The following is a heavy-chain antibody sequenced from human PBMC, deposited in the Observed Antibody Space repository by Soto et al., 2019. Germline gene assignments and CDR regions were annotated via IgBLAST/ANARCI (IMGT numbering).Heavy chain of an antibody. V-gene: IGHV3-13*04. Sequence: GGSLRLSCAASGFTFSSYDMHWVRQATGKGLEWVSSIGTVGDTYYPGSLKGLFTISRENAKNSLYLQMNSLKAGDTAVYYCARWRGSSGLDVWGQGTTVTVSS. CDR1: GFTFSSYD. CDR3: ARWRGSSGLDV. CDR2: IGTVGDT. D-gene: IGHD6-19*01. J-gene: IGHJ6*02.